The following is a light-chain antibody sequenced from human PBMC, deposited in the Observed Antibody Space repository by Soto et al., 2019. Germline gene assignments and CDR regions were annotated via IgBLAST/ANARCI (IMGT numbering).Light chain of an antibody. CDR1: SGSIASNY. J-gene: IGLJ2*01. CDR3: QSYDNNNVI. V-gene: IGLV6-57*02. Sequence: NFMLTQPHSVSESPGKTVTISCTGSSGSIASNYVQWYQQRPGSAPTTVIYENDHRPSGVPDRFSGSIDRSSNSASLTIAGLQTGDEADYYCQSYDNNNVIFGGGTKLTVL. CDR2: END.